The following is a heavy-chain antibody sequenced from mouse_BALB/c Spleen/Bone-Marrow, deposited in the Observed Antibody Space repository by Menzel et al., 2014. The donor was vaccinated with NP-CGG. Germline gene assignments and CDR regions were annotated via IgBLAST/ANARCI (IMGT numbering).Heavy chain of an antibody. D-gene: IGHD1-2*01. Sequence: VHLVESGPGPVAPSQSLSITCTVSGFSLTSYGVHWVRQSPGKGLEWLGVIWAGGSTNYNSALMSRLSISKDNSESQVFLKMNSLQTDDTAMYYCARSLIRLRYFDYWGQGTTLTVSS. CDR1: GFSLTSYG. V-gene: IGHV2-9*02. CDR2: IWAGGST. J-gene: IGHJ2*01. CDR3: ARSLIRLRYFDY.